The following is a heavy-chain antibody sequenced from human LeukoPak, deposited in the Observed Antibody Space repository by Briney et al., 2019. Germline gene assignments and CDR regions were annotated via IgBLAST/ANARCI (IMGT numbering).Heavy chain of an antibody. CDR2: IYYSGNT. CDR3: ARAGWRRYMDV. J-gene: IGHJ6*03. Sequence: SETLSLTCTVSGVSISSSNSYWGWIRQPPGKGLEWIGSIYYSGNTYYNASLKSQVSISIDTSKNQFSLKLSSVTAADTAVYYCARAGWRRYMDVWGKGTTVTISS. CDR1: GVSISSSNSY. V-gene: IGHV4-39*07.